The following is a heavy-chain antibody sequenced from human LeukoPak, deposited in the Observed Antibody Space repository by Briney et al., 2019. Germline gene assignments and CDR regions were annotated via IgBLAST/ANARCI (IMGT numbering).Heavy chain of an antibody. V-gene: IGHV4-39*07. CDR1: GGSISSGDYY. CDR3: ARAPDYGDYVDY. Sequence: SETLSLTCTVSGGSISSGDYYWSWIRQPPGKGLEWIGEINHSGSTNYNPSLKSRVTISVDTSKNQFSLKLSSVTAADTAVYYCARAPDYGDYVDYWGQGTLVTVSS. CDR2: INHSGST. J-gene: IGHJ4*02. D-gene: IGHD4-17*01.